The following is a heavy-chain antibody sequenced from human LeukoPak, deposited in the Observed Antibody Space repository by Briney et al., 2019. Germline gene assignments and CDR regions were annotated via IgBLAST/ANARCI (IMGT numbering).Heavy chain of an antibody. CDR1: GFTFGDYA. CDR3: TRGAPGDFGGGDCLDY. CDR2: IRSKAYGGTT. Sequence: GGSLILSCTASGFTFGDYAMSWVRQAPGKGLEWVGFIRSKAYGGTTEYAASVKGRFTISRDDSRSIAYLQMNSLKTEDTAVYYCTRGAPGDFGGGDCLDYWGQGTLVTVSS. V-gene: IGHV3-49*04. D-gene: IGHD2-21*01. J-gene: IGHJ4*02.